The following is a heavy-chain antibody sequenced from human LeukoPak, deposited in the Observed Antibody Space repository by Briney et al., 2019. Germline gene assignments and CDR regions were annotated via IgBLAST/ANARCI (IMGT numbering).Heavy chain of an antibody. CDR3: VREDTPATANY. CDR2: ISGGGDIT. V-gene: IGHV3-23*01. CDR1: GFNFANHA. J-gene: IGHJ4*02. Sequence: GGSLRLSCAASGFNFANHAMSWVRQTPGKGLEWVSAISGGGDITYYADSVTGRFTISRDNSKDTLFLQMHSLRPGDTAVYCCVREDTPATANYWGQGTLVTVSS. D-gene: IGHD2-21*02.